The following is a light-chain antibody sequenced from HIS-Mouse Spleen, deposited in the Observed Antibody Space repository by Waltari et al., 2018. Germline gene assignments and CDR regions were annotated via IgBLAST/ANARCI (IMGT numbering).Light chain of an antibody. J-gene: IGLJ1*01. CDR3: SSYAGSNNLGV. Sequence: QSALTQPPSASGSPGQSVTTSATGPSSAVGGYNYSPLYQQHPGKAPKLMIYEVSKRPSGVPDRFSGSKSGNTASLTVSGLQAEDEADYYCSSYAGSNNLGVFGTGTKVTVL. CDR2: EVS. V-gene: IGLV2-8*01. CDR1: SSAVGGYNY.